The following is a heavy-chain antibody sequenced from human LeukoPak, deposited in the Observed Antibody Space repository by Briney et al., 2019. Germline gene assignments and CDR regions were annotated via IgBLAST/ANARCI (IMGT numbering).Heavy chain of an antibody. Sequence: PSETLSLTCTVSGGSISSGSYYWSWIRQPAGKGLEWIGRIYTSGSTNYNPSLKSRVTISVDTSKNQFSLKLSSVTAADTAVYYCAGGDSYGYPGFDYWGQGTLVTVSS. D-gene: IGHD5-18*01. CDR1: GGSISSGSYY. V-gene: IGHV4-61*02. CDR3: AGGDSYGYPGFDY. CDR2: IYTSGST. J-gene: IGHJ4*02.